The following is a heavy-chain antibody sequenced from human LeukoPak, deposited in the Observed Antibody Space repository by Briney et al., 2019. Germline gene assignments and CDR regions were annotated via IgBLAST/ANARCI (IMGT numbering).Heavy chain of an antibody. CDR2: VSDSGST. J-gene: IGHJ3*01. CDR3: ARRDAFDF. V-gene: IGHV4-59*01. Sequence: SETLSLTCTVSGGSINSYYWNWVRQPPGRGLEWIGFVSDSGSTSYNPSLKSRVTISVDTSKNQFSLKLSPVTAADTAVYYCARRDAFDFWGQGTMVTVSS. CDR1: GGSINSYY.